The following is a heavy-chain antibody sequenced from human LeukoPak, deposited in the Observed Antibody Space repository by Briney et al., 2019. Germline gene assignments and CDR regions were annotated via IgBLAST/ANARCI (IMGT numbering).Heavy chain of an antibody. CDR3: ARDSEVPIFGVVPDYYYYMDV. CDR1: GGSISSGSYY. D-gene: IGHD3-3*01. CDR2: IYTSGST. J-gene: IGHJ6*03. V-gene: IGHV4-61*02. Sequence: SQTLSLTCTVSGGSISSGSYYWSWIRQPAGKGLEWIGRIYTSGSTNYNPSLKSRVTISVDTSKNLFSLKLSSVTAADTAVYYCARDSEVPIFGVVPDYYYYMDVWGKGTTVTVSS.